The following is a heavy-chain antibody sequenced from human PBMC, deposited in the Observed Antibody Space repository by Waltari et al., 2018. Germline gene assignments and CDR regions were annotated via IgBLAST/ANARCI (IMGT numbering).Heavy chain of an antibody. CDR3: AREGAGTHYYYGMDV. CDR2: INAGNGNT. Sequence: QVQLVQSGAEVKKPGASVKVSCKASGYTYTSYDMHWVRQAPGQSLEWMGWINAGNGNTKDSQKFQGRVTITRDTSTSTAYMELSSLRSEDTAVYYCAREGAGTHYYYGMDVWGQGTTVTVSS. CDR1: GYTYTSYD. D-gene: IGHD6-13*01. V-gene: IGHV1-3*01. J-gene: IGHJ6*02.